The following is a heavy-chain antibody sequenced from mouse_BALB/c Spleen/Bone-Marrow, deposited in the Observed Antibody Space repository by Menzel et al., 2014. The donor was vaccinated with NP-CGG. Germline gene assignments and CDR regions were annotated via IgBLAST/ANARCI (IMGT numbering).Heavy chain of an antibody. Sequence: EVMLVESGGGLVKSGGSPKLSCAASGFTFNSYGMSWVRQTPEKRLEWVATISGGGSYTFYPDSVKGRFTISRDNAKNNLVLQLSSLRSEETALYYCARHAYYDQTEVSFVYWGQGTLVTISA. V-gene: IGHV5-9-2*01. CDR2: ISGGGSYT. J-gene: IGHJ3*01. CDR3: ARHAYYDQTEVSFVY. CDR1: GFTFNSYG. D-gene: IGHD2-4*01.